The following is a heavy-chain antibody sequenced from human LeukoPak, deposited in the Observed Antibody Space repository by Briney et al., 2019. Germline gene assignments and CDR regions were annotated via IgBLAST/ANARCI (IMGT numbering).Heavy chain of an antibody. CDR2: ISAYNGNT. Sequence: GASVKVSCKASGYTFTSYGISWVRQAPGQGLEWMGWISAYNGNTNYAQKLQGRVTMTTDTSTSTAYMELRSLRSDDTAVYYCARAPGIAAAGHYYYGMDVWGQGTTVTVSS. CDR1: GYTFTSYG. D-gene: IGHD6-13*01. J-gene: IGHJ6*02. V-gene: IGHV1-18*01. CDR3: ARAPGIAAAGHYYYGMDV.